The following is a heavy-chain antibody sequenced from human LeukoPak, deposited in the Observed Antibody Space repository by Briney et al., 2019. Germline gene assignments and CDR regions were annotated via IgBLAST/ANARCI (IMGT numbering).Heavy chain of an antibody. D-gene: IGHD1-26*01. Sequence: GASVKVSCKASGYTFTSYGISWVRQAPGQGLEWMGWISAYNGNTNYAQKLQGRVTMTEDTSTDTAYMELSSLRSEDTAVYYCATDTAVGAYYYGMDVWGQGTTVTVSS. CDR3: ATDTAVGAYYYGMDV. V-gene: IGHV1-18*01. J-gene: IGHJ6*02. CDR2: ISAYNGNT. CDR1: GYTFTSYG.